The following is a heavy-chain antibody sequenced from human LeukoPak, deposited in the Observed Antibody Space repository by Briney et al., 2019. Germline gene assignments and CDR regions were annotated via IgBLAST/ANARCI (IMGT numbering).Heavy chain of an antibody. J-gene: IGHJ5*02. V-gene: IGHV4-34*01. CDR2: INHSGST. CDR1: GGSFSGYY. Sequence: PSETLSLTCAVYGGSFSGYYWSWIRQPPGKGLEWIGEINHSGSTNYNPSLKSRVTISVDTSKNQFSLKLSSVTAADTAVYYCARVSWNNWFDPWGQGTLVTVSS. CDR3: ARVSWNNWFDP. D-gene: IGHD6-13*01.